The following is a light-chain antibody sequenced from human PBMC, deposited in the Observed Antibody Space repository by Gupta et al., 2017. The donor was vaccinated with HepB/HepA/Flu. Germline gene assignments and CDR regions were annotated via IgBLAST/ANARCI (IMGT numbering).Light chain of an antibody. CDR2: RNN. J-gene: IGLJ2*01. Sequence: SVLTQPPSASGAPGQRVTISCSGSTSNIGFNYISWCQHVPGTAPKVLIYRNNQRPSGVPVRFSGSKSGTSGALAISGLRAEDEADYYCAAWDDSLSGWIFGGGTKVTVL. CDR1: TSNIGFNY. V-gene: IGLV1-47*01. CDR3: AAWDDSLSGWI.